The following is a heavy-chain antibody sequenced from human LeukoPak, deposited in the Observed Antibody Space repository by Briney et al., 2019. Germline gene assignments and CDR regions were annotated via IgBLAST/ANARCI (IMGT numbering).Heavy chain of an antibody. Sequence: PGGSLRLSCEASGFTFSDYYMSWIRQAPGKGLEWVAAIGGGGSDTKYTDSVMGRFTLSRDLSKNTLYLQMNSLRAEDTAVYFCAKDVFHWAFDIWGQGTMVTVSS. V-gene: IGHV3-23*01. CDR2: IGGGGSDT. CDR1: GFTFSDYY. CDR3: AKDVFHWAFDI. J-gene: IGHJ3*02. D-gene: IGHD1-1*01.